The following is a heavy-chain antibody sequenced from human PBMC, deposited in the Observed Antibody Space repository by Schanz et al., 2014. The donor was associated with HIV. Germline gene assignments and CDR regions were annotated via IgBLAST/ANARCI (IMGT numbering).Heavy chain of an antibody. Sequence: QVQLVQSGAEVKKPGASVKVSCKASGYTFTGYYMHWVRQAPGQGLEWMGWMNPNSGNTGYAQKFRGRVTMTRNTSTGTAYMELSSLRSDDTAVYYCARGRRDVSMIVLYWLDPWGQGTLVTVSS. CDR3: ARGRRDVSMIVLYWLDP. CDR2: MNPNSGNT. J-gene: IGHJ5*02. CDR1: GYTFTGYY. D-gene: IGHD3-22*01. V-gene: IGHV1-8*02.